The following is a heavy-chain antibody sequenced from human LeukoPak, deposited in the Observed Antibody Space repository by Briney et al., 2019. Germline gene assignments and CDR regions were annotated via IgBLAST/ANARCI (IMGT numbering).Heavy chain of an antibody. J-gene: IGHJ2*01. CDR3: ARDRYYYDSSGYYYAWYFDL. D-gene: IGHD3-22*01. Sequence: SETLSLTCTVSGGSISSSSYYWGWIRQPAGKGLEWIGRIHTTGSTNYNPSLKSRVTMSVDTSKNQFSLKLSSVTAADTALYYCARDRYYYDSSGYYYAWYFDLWGRGTLVTVSS. CDR1: GGSISSSSYY. V-gene: IGHV4-61*02. CDR2: IHTTGST.